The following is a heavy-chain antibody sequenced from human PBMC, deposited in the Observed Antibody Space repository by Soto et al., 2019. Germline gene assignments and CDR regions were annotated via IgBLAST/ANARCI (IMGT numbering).Heavy chain of an antibody. J-gene: IGHJ4*02. D-gene: IGHD5-12*01. CDR2: IYWNDDK. CDR1: GFSLSTSGVG. V-gene: IGHV2-5*01. CDR3: AHGEVAHGYNYPDY. Sequence: SGPTLVNPTQTLTLTCTFSGFSLSTSGVGVGWIRQPPGKALDWLALIYWNDDKRYSPSLKSRLTITKDTSKNQVVLTMTNMDPVDTATYYCAHGEVAHGYNYPDYWGQGTLVTVSS.